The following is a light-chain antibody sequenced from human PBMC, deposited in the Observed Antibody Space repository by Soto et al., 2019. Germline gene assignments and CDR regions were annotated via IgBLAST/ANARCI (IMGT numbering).Light chain of an antibody. V-gene: IGKV1-5*03. CDR3: QQYNTDET. CDR2: KAS. J-gene: IGKJ1*01. Sequence: IQMTQSPSTLSASVGDRVTITCRASQSISVWLAWYQQKPGKAPKLLIYKASTLESGVPSRFSGSGSGTEFTLTISGLQPDDFATYYFQQYNTDETFGQGTKVEMK. CDR1: QSISVW.